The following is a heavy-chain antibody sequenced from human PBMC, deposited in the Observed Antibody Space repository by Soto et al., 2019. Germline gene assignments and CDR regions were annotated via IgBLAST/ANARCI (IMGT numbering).Heavy chain of an antibody. CDR3: ARSPSYENCFDY. CDR1: CASISGGGNS. J-gene: IGHJ4*02. V-gene: IGHV4-30-2*01. D-gene: IGHD5-12*01. Sequence: PSETLSLTCAVSCASISGGGNSWNWIRQPPGKGLEWIGYVHHTGSTYYTPSLKSRVTISLDRSKNQFSLKLTSVTAADTAVYYCARSPSYENCFDYWGQGTLVTVSS. CDR2: VHHTGST.